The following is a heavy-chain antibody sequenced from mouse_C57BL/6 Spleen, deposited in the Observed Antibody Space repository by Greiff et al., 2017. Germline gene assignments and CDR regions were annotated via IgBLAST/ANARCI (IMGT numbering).Heavy chain of an antibody. D-gene: IGHD2-1*01. CDR2: IRSKSNNYAT. CDR1: GFSFNTYA. Sequence: EVMLVESGGGLVQPKGSLKLSCAASGFSFNTYAMNWVRQAPGKGLEWVARIRSKSNNYATYYADSVKDRFTISRDDSESMLYLQMNNLKTEDTAMYYCVRAYGNYPYYFDYWGQGTTLTVSS. V-gene: IGHV10-1*01. CDR3: VRAYGNYPYYFDY. J-gene: IGHJ2*01.